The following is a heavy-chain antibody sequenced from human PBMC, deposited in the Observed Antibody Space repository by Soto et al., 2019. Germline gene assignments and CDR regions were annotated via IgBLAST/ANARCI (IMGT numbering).Heavy chain of an antibody. D-gene: IGHD5-12*01. V-gene: IGHV5-10-1*01. CDR2: IDPSDSYT. CDR3: ARSTLGIVDIGGVGLAEPDY. CDR1: GYSFTSYW. J-gene: IGHJ4*02. Sequence: GESLKISCKGSGYSFTSYWISWVRQMPGKGLEWMGRIDPSDSYTNYSPSFQGHVTISADKSISTAYLQWSSLKASDTAMYYCARSTLGIVDIGGVGLAEPDYWVQRTLVTVSS.